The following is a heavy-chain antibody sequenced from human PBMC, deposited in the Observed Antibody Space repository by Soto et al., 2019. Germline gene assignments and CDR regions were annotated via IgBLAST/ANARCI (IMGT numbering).Heavy chain of an antibody. CDR3: AKGGRTSAWYWRD. J-gene: IGHJ4*02. CDR2: IRKDGSEK. CDR1: GFPFSSNW. V-gene: IGHV3-7*01. D-gene: IGHD6-19*01. Sequence: EVHLVESGGGLVQPGGSLRLSCAASGFPFSSNWMSWVRQAPGKGPEWVANIRKDGSEKYYLDSVRGRFTISRDNAKNSLYLQMNSRRAEDTAVYYCAKGGRTSAWYWRDWGQGTLVTVSS.